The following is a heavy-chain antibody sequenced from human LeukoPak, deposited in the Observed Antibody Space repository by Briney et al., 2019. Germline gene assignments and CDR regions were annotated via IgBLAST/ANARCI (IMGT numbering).Heavy chain of an antibody. CDR1: GGAISGYY. Sequence: KASETLSLTCTVSGGAISGYYWSWFRQPAGKGLEWIGRVYTSGTTNYNPSLKGRVTMSVDTSKNQFSLKLTSVTAADTAAYYCARGFGHPSGQGTLVTVSS. V-gene: IGHV4-4*07. CDR2: VYTSGTT. D-gene: IGHD3-10*01. CDR3: ARGFGHP. J-gene: IGHJ5*02.